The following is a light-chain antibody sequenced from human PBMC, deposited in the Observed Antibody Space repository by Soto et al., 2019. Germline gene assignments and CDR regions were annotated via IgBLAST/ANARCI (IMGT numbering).Light chain of an antibody. V-gene: IGKV1-39*02. CDR3: QQYYSTLT. Sequence: DIQMTQSPSSLSASVGDRVTITCRASQSISSYLNWYQQKPGKAPKLLIYAASSLQSGVPSRFSGSGSGTDFTLTISSLQAEDVAVYYRQQYYSTLTFGGGTKVDIK. CDR2: AAS. CDR1: QSISSY. J-gene: IGKJ4*01.